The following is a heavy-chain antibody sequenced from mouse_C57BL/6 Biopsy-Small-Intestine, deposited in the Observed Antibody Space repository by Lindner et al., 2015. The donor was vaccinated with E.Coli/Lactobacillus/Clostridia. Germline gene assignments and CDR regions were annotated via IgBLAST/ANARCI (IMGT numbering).Heavy chain of an antibody. CDR2: INPNNGGT. CDR3: APYGYDFDY. V-gene: IGHV1-22*01. CDR1: GYTFTDYN. J-gene: IGHJ2*02. Sequence: VQLQESGPELVKPGASVKMSCKASGYTFTDYNMHWVKQSHGKSPEWIGYINPNNGGTTYNQKFKGKATLTVNKSSSTAYMELRSLTSDDSAVYYCAPYGYDFDYWGQGTSLTVSS. D-gene: IGHD2-2*01.